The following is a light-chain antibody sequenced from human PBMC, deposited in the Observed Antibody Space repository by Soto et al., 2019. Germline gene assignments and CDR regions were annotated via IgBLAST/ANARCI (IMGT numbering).Light chain of an antibody. CDR2: DAS. J-gene: IGKJ4*01. CDR1: QSVSSH. CDR3: QQRSSWPLT. V-gene: IGKV3-11*01. Sequence: EIVLTQSPATLSLSPGERATLSCRASQSVSSHFAWYQQKPGQAPRLLIYDASNRATGIPARFAGSGSGTEFTLTISSLEPEAFAVYYCQQRSSWPLTFGGGTKVEIK.